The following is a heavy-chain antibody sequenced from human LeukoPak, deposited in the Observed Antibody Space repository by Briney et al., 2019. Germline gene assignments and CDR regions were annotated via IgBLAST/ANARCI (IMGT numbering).Heavy chain of an antibody. V-gene: IGHV1-2*06. Sequence: GASVKVSCKASGYTFTGYYMHWVRQAPGQGLEWMGRINPNSGGTNYAQKFQGRVTMTRDTSISTAYMELSRLRSDDTAVYYCAMLTVTTSSDFDYWGQGTLVTVS. D-gene: IGHD4-17*01. CDR2: INPNSGGT. J-gene: IGHJ4*02. CDR1: GYTFTGYY. CDR3: AMLTVTTSSDFDY.